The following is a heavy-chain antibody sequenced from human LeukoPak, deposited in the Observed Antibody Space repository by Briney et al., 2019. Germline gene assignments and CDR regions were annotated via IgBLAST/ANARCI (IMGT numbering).Heavy chain of an antibody. V-gene: IGHV3-21*01. J-gene: IGHJ3*02. CDR1: GFTFGSYS. CDR3: ARESVVVNAFDI. CDR2: ISSSSSYI. D-gene: IGHD3-22*01. Sequence: PGGSLRHSCAASGFTFGSYSMNWVRQAPGKGLEWVASISSSSSYIYYADSVKGRFTISRDNAKNSLYLQMNSLRAEDTAVYYCARESVVVNAFDIWGQGTMVTVSS.